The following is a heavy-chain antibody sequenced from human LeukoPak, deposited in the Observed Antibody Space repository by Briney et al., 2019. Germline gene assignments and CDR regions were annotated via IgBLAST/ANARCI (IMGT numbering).Heavy chain of an antibody. V-gene: IGHV3-53*04. CDR1: GFTFSSCA. Sequence: HTGGSLRLSCAASGFTFSSCAMSWVRQAPGKGLEWVSVIYSSGITYYADSVKGRFTISRLNSKNTLYLQMNSLSSEDTAVYYCARVLRDVGYGMDVWGQGTTVTVSS. J-gene: IGHJ6*02. CDR2: IYSSGIT. CDR3: ARVLRDVGYGMDV. D-gene: IGHD5-24*01.